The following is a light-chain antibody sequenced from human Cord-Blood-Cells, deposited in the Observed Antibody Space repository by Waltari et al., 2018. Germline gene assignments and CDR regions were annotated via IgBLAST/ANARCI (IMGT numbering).Light chain of an antibody. CDR2: EVS. CDR3: SSYAGSNNLYV. V-gene: IGLV2-8*01. CDR1: SSDVGGYNY. Sequence: LTQPPSASGSPGQSVTISCTGTSSDVGGYNYVSWYQQHPGKAPKLMIYEVSKRPSGVPDRFSGSKSGNTASLTVSGLQAEDEADYYCSSYAGSNNLYVFGTGTKVTVL. J-gene: IGLJ1*01.